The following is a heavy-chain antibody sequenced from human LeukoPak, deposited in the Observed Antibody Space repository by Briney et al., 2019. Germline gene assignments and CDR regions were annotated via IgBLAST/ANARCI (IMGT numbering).Heavy chain of an antibody. D-gene: IGHD3-22*01. V-gene: IGHV4-39*07. J-gene: IGHJ4*02. CDR2: IYYSGST. CDR1: GGSISSSYYY. Sequence: SETLSLTCTVSGGSISSSYYYWGWIRQPPGKGLEWIGSIYYSGSTYYNPSLKSRVTISVDTSKNQLSLKLSSVTAADTAVYYCARGSTWRDYYDSSGYPLWGQGTLVTVSS. CDR3: ARGSTWRDYYDSSGYPL.